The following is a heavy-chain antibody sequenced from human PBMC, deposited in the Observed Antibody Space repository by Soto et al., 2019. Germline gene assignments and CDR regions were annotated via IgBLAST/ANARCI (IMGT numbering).Heavy chain of an antibody. Sequence: GGSLRLSCAASGLTFGNYAMSWVRQAPGKGLEWVSAISGGGGGTYYADSVKGRLTISRDNSKNTLYLQMNSLRAEDTAVYYCAKDRGGSGWRFDYWGQGTLVTVSS. V-gene: IGHV3-23*01. CDR1: GLTFGNYA. J-gene: IGHJ4*02. CDR2: ISGGGGGT. CDR3: AKDRGGSGWRFDY. D-gene: IGHD6-19*01.